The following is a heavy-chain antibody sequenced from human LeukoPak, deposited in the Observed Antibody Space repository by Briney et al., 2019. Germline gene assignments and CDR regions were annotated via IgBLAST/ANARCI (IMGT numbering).Heavy chain of an antibody. CDR1: GFTFSTYW. D-gene: IGHD3-22*01. CDR3: ARDRGWYYDSSDYPNDAFDI. CDR2: IKQDGSKN. V-gene: IGHV3-7*01. J-gene: IGHJ3*02. Sequence: GGSLRLSCVASGFTFSTYWMSWVRQAPGKGLEWVANIKQDGSKNYYVESVKGRFTISRDNAKNSLYLQMNSLRVEDTAVYYCARDRGWYYDSSDYPNDAFDIWGQGTMVTVSS.